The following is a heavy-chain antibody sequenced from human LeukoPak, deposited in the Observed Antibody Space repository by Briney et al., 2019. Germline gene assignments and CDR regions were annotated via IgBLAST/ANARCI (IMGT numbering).Heavy chain of an antibody. D-gene: IGHD2-21*02. CDR2: IYYSGST. V-gene: IGHV4-31*03. CDR1: GGSLSSGGYY. Sequence: SQTLSLTCTVSGGSLSSGGYYWSWIRQHPGKGLEWIGYIYYSGSTYYNPSLKSRVTISVDTSKSQFSLKLSSVTAADTAVYYCARAAVTASDAFDIWGQGTMVTVSS. CDR3: ARAAVTASDAFDI. J-gene: IGHJ3*02.